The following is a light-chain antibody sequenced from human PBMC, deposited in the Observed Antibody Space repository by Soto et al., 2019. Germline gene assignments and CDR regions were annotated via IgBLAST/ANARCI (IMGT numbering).Light chain of an antibody. Sequence: DIQMTQSPSSLSVSVGDRVTITCRASQDIGSSLGWFQQKPGKAPKSLIYAASTLQVGVPSRFSSSGSETDFNLTISSQQPEDFATYYCQQYNSYPRTYGQGTKVEIK. CDR2: AAS. CDR1: QDIGSS. V-gene: IGKV1-16*01. CDR3: QQYNSYPRT. J-gene: IGKJ1*01.